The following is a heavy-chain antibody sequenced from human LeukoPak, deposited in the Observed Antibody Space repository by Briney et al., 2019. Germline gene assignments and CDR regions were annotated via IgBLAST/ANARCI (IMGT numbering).Heavy chain of an antibody. CDR3: ARRGKMATLF. J-gene: IGHJ4*02. CDR1: GGSFSGYY. D-gene: IGHD5-24*01. Sequence: PSETLSLTCAVSGGSFSGYYWSWIRQPPGKGLEWIGEINHSGSTNYNPSLKSRVTISVDTSKNQFSLKLSSVTAAGTAVYYCARRGKMATLFWGQGTMLTVSS. CDR2: INHSGST. V-gene: IGHV4-34*01.